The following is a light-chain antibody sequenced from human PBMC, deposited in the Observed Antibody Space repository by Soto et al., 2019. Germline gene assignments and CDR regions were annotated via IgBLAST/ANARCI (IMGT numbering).Light chain of an antibody. CDR1: QSISSW. J-gene: IGKJ3*01. Sequence: DIQMTQSPSTLSASVGDRVTITCRASQSISSWLAWYQQKPGKAPKLLIYKACSLESGVPSRFSGSGSGTDFTLTISSLQPDDFATYYCQQYNSYSPVTFGPGTKVDIK. CDR3: QQYNSYSPVT. CDR2: KAC. V-gene: IGKV1-5*03.